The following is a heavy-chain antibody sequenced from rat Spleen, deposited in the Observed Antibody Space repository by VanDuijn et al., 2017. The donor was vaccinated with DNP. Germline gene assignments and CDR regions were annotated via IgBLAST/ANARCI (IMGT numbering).Heavy chain of an antibody. CDR2: INEDSTIM. V-gene: IGHV4-2*01. CDR1: GFNFNDYW. D-gene: IGHD1-12*02. Sequence: EVKLVESGGGLVQPGRSLKLSCAASGFNFNDYWMDWVRQAPGKGLEWIGEINEDSTIMNYGPSLRDKVSFSRDNAQNTLYLQMSDLGSEDTAIYYCVTYDGSLWGQGVLVTVSS. J-gene: IGHJ2*01. CDR3: VTYDGSL.